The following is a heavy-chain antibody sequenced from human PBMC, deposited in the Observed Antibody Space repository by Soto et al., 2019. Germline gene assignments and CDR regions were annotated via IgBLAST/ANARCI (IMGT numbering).Heavy chain of an antibody. D-gene: IGHD6-13*01. V-gene: IGHV1-18*01. CDR3: ARVPPLGIAAAGRRFFDY. Sequence: ASVKVSCKASGYTFTSYGISWVRQAPGQGLEWMGWISAYNGNTNYAQKLQGRVTMTTDTSTSTVYMELRSLRSDDTAVYYCARVPPLGIAAAGRRFFDYWGQGTLVTVSS. CDR2: ISAYNGNT. J-gene: IGHJ4*02. CDR1: GYTFTSYG.